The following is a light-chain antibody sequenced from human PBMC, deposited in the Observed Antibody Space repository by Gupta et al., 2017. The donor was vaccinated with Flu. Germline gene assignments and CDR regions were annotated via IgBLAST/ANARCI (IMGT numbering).Light chain of an antibody. J-gene: IGLJ1*01. CDR2: EIN. Sequence: VTISCTGTSSDVGSYSYVSWYQQYAGKAPKLIIYEINKRPSGVPDRFSGSKSGNTASLTVSGLQAEDEADYYCSSYAGSNNPYVFGTGTKVTVL. CDR1: SSDVGSYSY. CDR3: SSYAGSNNPYV. V-gene: IGLV2-8*01.